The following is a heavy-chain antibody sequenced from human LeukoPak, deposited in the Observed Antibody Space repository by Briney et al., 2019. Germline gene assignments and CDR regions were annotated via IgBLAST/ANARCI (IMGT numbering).Heavy chain of an antibody. CDR1: GGSISSGSYY. J-gene: IGHJ5*02. CDR3: ARVVGYGGNRLWFDP. D-gene: IGHD4-23*01. Sequence: PSETLSLTCTVSGGSISSGSYYWSWIRQPAGKGLEWIGRIYTSGSTNYNPSLKSRVTISVDTSKNQFSLKLSSVTAADTAVYYCARVVGYGGNRLWFDPWGQGTLVTVSS. V-gene: IGHV4-61*02. CDR2: IYTSGST.